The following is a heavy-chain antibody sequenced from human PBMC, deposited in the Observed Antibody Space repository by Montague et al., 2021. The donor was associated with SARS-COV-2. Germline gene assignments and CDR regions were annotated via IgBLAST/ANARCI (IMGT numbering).Heavy chain of an antibody. V-gene: IGHV2-70*11. D-gene: IGHD3-10*01. CDR3: ARTYGSGRGFDL. J-gene: IGHJ2*01. Sequence: KPRKTLTQTCTFSGFSLNTSGMCVSWIRQPPGKALEWLARIDWDDDKYYSTSLKTRLTISKDTSKNQVVLTMTNMDPVDTATYYCARTYGSGRGFDLWGRGTLVTVSS. CDR1: GFSLNTSGMC. CDR2: IDWDDDK.